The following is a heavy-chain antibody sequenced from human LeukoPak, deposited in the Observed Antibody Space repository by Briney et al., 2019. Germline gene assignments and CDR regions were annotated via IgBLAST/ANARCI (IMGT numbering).Heavy chain of an antibody. Sequence: SETLSLTCAVSGYSISSGYYWGWIRQPPGKGLEWIGSIYHSGSTYYNPSLKSRVTISVDTSKNQFSLKLSSVTAADTAVYYCARHFIAAAATEYNWFDPWGQGTLVTVSS. V-gene: IGHV4-38-2*01. CDR2: IYHSGST. CDR1: GYSISSGYY. CDR3: ARHFIAAAATEYNWFDP. J-gene: IGHJ5*02. D-gene: IGHD6-13*01.